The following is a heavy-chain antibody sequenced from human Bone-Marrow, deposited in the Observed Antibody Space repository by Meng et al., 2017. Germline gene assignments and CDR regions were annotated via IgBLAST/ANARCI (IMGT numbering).Heavy chain of an antibody. D-gene: IGHD5-18*01. V-gene: IGHV1-69*05. Sequence: SVKVSCKASGGTFSSYAISWVRQAPGQALEWMGGIIPIFGTANYAQKFQGRVTITTDESTSTAYMELSSLRSEDTAVYYCARNTAMVSHYYYGMDVWGQGTTVTVSS. CDR1: GGTFSSYA. CDR2: IIPIFGTA. CDR3: ARNTAMVSHYYYGMDV. J-gene: IGHJ6*01.